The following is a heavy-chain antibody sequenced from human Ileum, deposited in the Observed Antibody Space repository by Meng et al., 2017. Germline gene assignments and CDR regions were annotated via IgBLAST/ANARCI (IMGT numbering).Heavy chain of an antibody. CDR3: ARRTQSTGTALGY. V-gene: IGHV1-8*01. CDR2: MNPNSGNT. J-gene: IGHJ4*02. Sequence: QVQLVQSGPEVKKPGASVPVYCKASGFIFSSYDINWVRQAPRQGLEWMGWMNPNSGNTGFARKFQDRITMTRDTSINTAYMELSSLTSEDTAVYYCARRTQSTGTALGYWGQGTLVTVSS. D-gene: IGHD1-1*01. CDR1: GFIFSSYD.